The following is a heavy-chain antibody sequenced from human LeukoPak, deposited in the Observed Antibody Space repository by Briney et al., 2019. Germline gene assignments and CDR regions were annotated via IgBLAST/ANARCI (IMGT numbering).Heavy chain of an antibody. CDR3: ARVSFDCSGGSCYSPIFDY. Sequence: PSETLSLTCTASGGSISSYYWSWIRQPPGKGLEWIGYIYYSGSTNYNPSLKSRVTISVDTSKNQFSLKLSSVAAADTAVYYCARVSFDCSGGSCYSPIFDYWGQGTLVTVSS. J-gene: IGHJ4*02. V-gene: IGHV4-59*01. D-gene: IGHD2-15*01. CDR2: IYYSGST. CDR1: GGSISSYY.